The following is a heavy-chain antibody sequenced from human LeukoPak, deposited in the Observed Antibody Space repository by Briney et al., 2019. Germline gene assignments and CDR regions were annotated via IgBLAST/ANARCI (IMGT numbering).Heavy chain of an antibody. CDR2: VNSDGSST. CDR3: ARDFCSGGSCYPDAFDI. D-gene: IGHD2-15*01. CDR1: GFTFSSYW. J-gene: IGHJ3*02. V-gene: IGHV3-74*01. Sequence: PGGSLRLSCAASGFTFSSYWMHWVRQAPGKGLVWVLRVNSDGSSTTYADSVKGRFTISRDNAKNTLYLQMNSLRAEDTAVYYCARDFCSGGSCYPDAFDIWGQGTMVTVSS.